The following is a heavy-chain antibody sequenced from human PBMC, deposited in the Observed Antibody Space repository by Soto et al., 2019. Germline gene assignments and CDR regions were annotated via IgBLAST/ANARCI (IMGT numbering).Heavy chain of an antibody. D-gene: IGHD3-22*01. CDR2: ISGSSSTI. CDR1: GFIFSGYA. V-gene: IGHV3-48*02. CDR3: ARKNTYYYDSSGRMDV. Sequence: PGGSLRLSCAVSGFIFSGYAMSWVRQAPGKELEGGSAISGSSSTIYYAETVKGRFTISRDNAKNSLYLQMNSLRDEDTAVYYCARKNTYYYDSSGRMDVWGQGTTVTVSS. J-gene: IGHJ6*02.